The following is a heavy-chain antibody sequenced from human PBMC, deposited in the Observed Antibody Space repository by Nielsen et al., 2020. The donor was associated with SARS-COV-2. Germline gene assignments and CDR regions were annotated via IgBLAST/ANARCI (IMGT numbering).Heavy chain of an antibody. CDR3: AKDILGDYYDSSGSDY. V-gene: IGHV3-33*06. CDR1: GFTFSSYG. Sequence: GESLKISCAASGFTFSSYGMHWVRQAPGKGLEWVAVIWYDGSNKYYADSVKGRFTISRDNSKNTLYLQMNSLRAEDTAVYYCAKDILGDYYDSSGSDYWGQGTLVTVSS. D-gene: IGHD3-22*01. J-gene: IGHJ4*02. CDR2: IWYDGSNK.